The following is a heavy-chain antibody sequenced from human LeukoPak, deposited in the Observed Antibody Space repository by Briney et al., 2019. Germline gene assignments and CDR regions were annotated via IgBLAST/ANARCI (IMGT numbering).Heavy chain of an antibody. Sequence: PGGSLRLSWAASGFTLSSYSMNWVRQAPGKGLEWVSYISSSSSTIYYADSVKGRFTISRDNAKNSLYLRMNSLRAEDTAVYYCARDIPAPGDAKFDCWGQGALVTVSS. D-gene: IGHD2-21*01. J-gene: IGHJ4*02. CDR2: ISSSSSTI. CDR1: GFTLSSYS. CDR3: ARDIPAPGDAKFDC. V-gene: IGHV3-48*04.